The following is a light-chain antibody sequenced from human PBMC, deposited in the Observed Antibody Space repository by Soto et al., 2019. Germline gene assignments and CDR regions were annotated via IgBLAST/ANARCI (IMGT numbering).Light chain of an antibody. J-gene: IGKJ1*01. Sequence: DIQMTQSPSTLSASVGDRVTITCRASQRVNVLAWHQQKPGKPPTLLIYKSSAFNSGVPSRFSGSVAGTEFTLTISSLQPDDFATYYCQQSDAYPRTFGQGTKVEIK. V-gene: IGKV1-5*03. CDR2: KSS. CDR1: QRVNV. CDR3: QQSDAYPRT.